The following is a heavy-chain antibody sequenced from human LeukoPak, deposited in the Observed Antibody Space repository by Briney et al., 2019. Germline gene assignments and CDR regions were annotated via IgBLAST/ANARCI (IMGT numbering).Heavy chain of an antibody. CDR1: GFTFSSYG. Sequence: GGSLRLSCAASGFTFSSYGMHWVRQAPGKALEWVAAPGGSDAGTYHADSVRGRFTISRDNSKNTLYLQMNSLRAEDTAVYYCARDMGLYYSSGYKAGGDYWGQGTLVTVSS. D-gene: IGHD3-22*01. V-gene: IGHV3-23*01. CDR3: ARDMGLYYSSGYKAGGDY. J-gene: IGHJ4*02. CDR2: PGGSDAGT.